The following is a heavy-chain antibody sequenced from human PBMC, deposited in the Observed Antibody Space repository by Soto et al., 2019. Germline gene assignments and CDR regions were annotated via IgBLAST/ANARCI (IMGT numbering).Heavy chain of an antibody. D-gene: IGHD5-12*01. CDR1: GGSISSGGYY. J-gene: IGHJ6*03. Sequence: PSETLSLTCTVSGGSISSGGYYWSWIRQHPGKGLEWIGYIYYSGSTYYNPSLKSRVTISVDTSKNQFSLKLGSVTAADTAVYYCARGRGIVATITWAPQNYYYNYMDVWGKGTTVTVSS. CDR3: ARGRGIVATITWAPQNYYYNYMDV. CDR2: IYYSGST. V-gene: IGHV4-31*03.